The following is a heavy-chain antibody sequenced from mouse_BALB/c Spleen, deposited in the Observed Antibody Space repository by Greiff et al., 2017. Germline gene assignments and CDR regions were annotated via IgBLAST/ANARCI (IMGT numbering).Heavy chain of an antibody. CDR2: IAPGSGST. CDR1: GYTFTSYW. J-gene: IGHJ4*01. D-gene: IGHD2-14*01. V-gene: IGHV1S41*01. CDR3: ARSGRYDEGYAMDY. Sequence: DLVKPGASVKLSCKASGYTFTSYWINWIKQRPGQGLEWIGRIAPGSGSTYYNEMFKGKATLTVDTSSSTAYIQLSSLSSEDSAVYFGARSGRYDEGYAMDYWGQGTSVTVSS.